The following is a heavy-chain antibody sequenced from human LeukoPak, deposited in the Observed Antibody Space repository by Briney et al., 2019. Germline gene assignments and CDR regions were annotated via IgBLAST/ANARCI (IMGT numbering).Heavy chain of an antibody. Sequence: GSLRLSCAASGFTFSSYWMHWVRQAPGKGLVWVSRINSDGSSTAYADSVKGRFTISRDNAKNKLFLEMNSLRAEDTAVYYCARGFVAAAGRENMDVWGKGTTVSVSS. CDR2: INSDGSST. D-gene: IGHD6-13*01. CDR1: GFTFSSYW. CDR3: ARGFVAAAGRENMDV. V-gene: IGHV3-74*01. J-gene: IGHJ6*03.